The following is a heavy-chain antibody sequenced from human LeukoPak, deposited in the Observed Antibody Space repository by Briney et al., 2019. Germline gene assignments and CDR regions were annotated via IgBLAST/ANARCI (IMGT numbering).Heavy chain of an antibody. D-gene: IGHD3-22*01. CDR2: IYYSGST. CDR3: ARAHWYYYDSSGYSLAFDI. V-gene: IGHV4-59*01. CDR1: GGSISSYY. J-gene: IGHJ3*02. Sequence: NPSETLSLTCTVSGGSISSYYWSWIRQPPGKGLEWIGYIYYSGSTNYSPSLKSRVTISVDTSKNQFSLKLSSVTAADTAVYYCARAHWYYYDSSGYSLAFDIWGQGTMVTVSS.